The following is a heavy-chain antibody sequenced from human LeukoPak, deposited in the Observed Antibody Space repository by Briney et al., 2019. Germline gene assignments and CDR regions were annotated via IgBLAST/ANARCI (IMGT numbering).Heavy chain of an antibody. D-gene: IGHD3-22*01. J-gene: IGHJ4*02. CDR1: GSSFTSYW. V-gene: IGHV5-51*01. CDR2: IYPGDSNT. CDR3: ARHYDSSGYAFNY. Sequence: GETLQISCQGSGSSFTSYWVCGVRQVPGKGLGWMGFIYPGDSNTRCSPSFQGQVTISADKSITTAYLQWSSLKASDTAMYYCARHYDSSGYAFNYWGQGTLVTVSS.